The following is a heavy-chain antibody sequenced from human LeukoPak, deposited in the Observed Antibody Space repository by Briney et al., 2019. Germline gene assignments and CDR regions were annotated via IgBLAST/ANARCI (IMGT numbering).Heavy chain of an antibody. D-gene: IGHD6-13*01. Sequence: GASVKVSCKASGYTFTGYYMHWVRQAPGQGREWMGWINPNSGGTNYAQKFQGRVTMTRDTSISTAYMELSRLRSDDTAVYYCARNPGSIAAAGEADYWGQGTLVTVCS. CDR2: INPNSGGT. CDR1: GYTFTGYY. CDR3: ARNPGSIAAAGEADY. V-gene: IGHV1-2*02. J-gene: IGHJ4*02.